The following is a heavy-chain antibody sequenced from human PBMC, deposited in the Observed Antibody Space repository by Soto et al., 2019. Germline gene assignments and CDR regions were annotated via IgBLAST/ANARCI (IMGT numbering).Heavy chain of an antibody. CDR1: GYTFSSYC. CDR3: ARSWVEQQLVFDYYYGMDV. D-gene: IGHD6-13*01. J-gene: IGHJ6*02. CDR2: ISAYNGNT. Sequence: RASVNVSCKSSGYTFSSYCISGVRQAPGQGLEWMGWISAYNGNTNYAQKLQGRVTMTTDTSTSTAYMELRSLRSDDTAVYYCARSWVEQQLVFDYYYGMDVWGQGTTVTVSS. V-gene: IGHV1-18*04.